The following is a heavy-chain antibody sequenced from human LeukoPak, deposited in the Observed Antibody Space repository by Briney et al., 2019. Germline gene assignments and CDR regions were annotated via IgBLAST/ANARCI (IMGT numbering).Heavy chain of an antibody. J-gene: IGHJ5*02. Sequence: GESLPISCKDSGSRITTNWSVCVRPMPGKSLEWMGAIYPGDSDDKYSPSFQGQVTISADKSIGTSYLQWNSLKAWDSAIYYCARHPMYSTSSSWFDPEGQGTLVIVSA. CDR1: GSRITTNW. D-gene: IGHD5-18*01. V-gene: IGHV5-51*01. CDR2: IYPGDSDD. CDR3: ARHPMYSTSSSWFDP.